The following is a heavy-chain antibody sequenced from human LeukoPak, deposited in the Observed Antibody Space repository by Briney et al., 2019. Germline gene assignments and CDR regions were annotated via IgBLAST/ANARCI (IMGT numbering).Heavy chain of an antibody. CDR2: TSHDGRNN. V-gene: IGHV3-30*18. Sequence: GGSLRLSCAASGFTFSDYGMHWVRQAPGKGLEWVAVTSHDGRNNLYAESGKGRFTISRDNSKNTLYLQMNSLRAEDTAVYYCAKDRSGWYPPASFDIWGQGTMVTVSS. J-gene: IGHJ3*02. D-gene: IGHD6-13*01. CDR3: AKDRSGWYPPASFDI. CDR1: GFTFSDYG.